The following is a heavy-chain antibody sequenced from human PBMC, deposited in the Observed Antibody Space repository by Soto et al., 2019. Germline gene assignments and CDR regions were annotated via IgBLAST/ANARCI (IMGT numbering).Heavy chain of an antibody. J-gene: IGHJ4*02. D-gene: IGHD5-12*01. Sequence: PRLSCAASGFTFSSYWMSWVRQAPGKGLEPVANIKHGGSEKYYVDSVKGRFTISRDNAKNSLYLQMNSLRAEDTAVYYCARGYSRYERQAAPLDYWGEGTLGTVSS. CDR3: ARGYSRYERQAAPLDY. V-gene: IGHV3-7*04. CDR1: GFTFSSYW. CDR2: IKHGGSEK.